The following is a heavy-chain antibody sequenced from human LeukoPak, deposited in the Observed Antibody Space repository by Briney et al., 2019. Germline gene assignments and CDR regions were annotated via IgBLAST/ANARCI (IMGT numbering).Heavy chain of an antibody. J-gene: IGHJ4*02. CDR2: VHPADSDT. V-gene: IGHV5-51*01. D-gene: IGHD1-26*01. CDR3: ARLIDSYWYFAY. Sequence: GESLKISCQGSGYRFTRYWIGWVRQMPGKGLEWMGIVHPADSDTRYSTSFEGQVTISVDKSINTTYLQWSSLEASDTAIYYCARLIDSYWYFAYWGQGTLVTVSS. CDR1: GYRFTRYW.